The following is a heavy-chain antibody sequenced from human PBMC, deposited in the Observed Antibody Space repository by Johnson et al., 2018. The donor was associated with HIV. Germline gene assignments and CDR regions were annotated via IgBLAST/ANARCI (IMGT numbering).Heavy chain of an antibody. CDR3: ARDNVGPPADDAFDI. D-gene: IGHD1-26*01. CDR1: GFTFSSNA. J-gene: IGHJ3*02. CDR2: ISYDGSNK. V-gene: IGHV3-30*04. Sequence: QVQLVESGGGVVQPGRSLRLSCAASGFTFSSNAMHWVRQAPGKGLEWVAVISYDGSNKYYADSVKGRFTSSRDNSRNTLYLQMNSLRAEDTAVYYGARDNVGPPADDAFDIWGQGTMVTVSS.